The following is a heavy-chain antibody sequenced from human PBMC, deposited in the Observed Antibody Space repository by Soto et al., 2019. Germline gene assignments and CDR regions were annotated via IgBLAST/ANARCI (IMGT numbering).Heavy chain of an antibody. CDR3: ARWLEPRGHVVYGMDV. J-gene: IGHJ6*02. Sequence: GGSLRLSCAASGFTFSSYEMNWVRQAPGKGLEWVSYISSSGSTIYYADSVKGRFTISRDNAKNSLYLQMNSLRAEDTAVYYCARWLEPRGHVVYGMDVWGQGTTATVSS. CDR1: GFTFSSYE. CDR2: ISSSGSTI. V-gene: IGHV3-48*03. D-gene: IGHD1-1*01.